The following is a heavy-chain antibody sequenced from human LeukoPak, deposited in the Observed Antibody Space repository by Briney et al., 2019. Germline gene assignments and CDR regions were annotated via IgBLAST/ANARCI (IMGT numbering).Heavy chain of an antibody. CDR2: ISDYNGHT. CDR3: ARDPRPRGFGEDYHFDF. V-gene: IGHV1-18*01. J-gene: IGHJ4*02. D-gene: IGHD3-10*01. Sequence: ASVKVSCKASGYTFTTHSINWLRQAPGQGLEWMGWISDYNGHTNFAQKFQGRVTMTMDSSTSTSYMELTGLTSDDTAVYYCARDPRPRGFGEDYHFDFWGQGTLVTVSS. CDR1: GYTFTTHS.